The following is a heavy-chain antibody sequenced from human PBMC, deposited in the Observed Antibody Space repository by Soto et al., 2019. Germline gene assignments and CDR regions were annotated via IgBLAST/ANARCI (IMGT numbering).Heavy chain of an antibody. J-gene: IGHJ4*02. V-gene: IGHV1-2*02. Sequence: GASVKVSCKASGYSFTGYYMHWVRRAPGQGLEWMGWIYPKNGGTNYAQKFQGRVSMTSDTSVSTVYMDLSSLKSDDTAVYYCARDGTWDCSSSSCPWDYWGQGTLVTVSS. CDR1: GYSFTGYY. CDR2: IYPKNGGT. CDR3: ARDGTWDCSSSSCPWDY. D-gene: IGHD2-2*01.